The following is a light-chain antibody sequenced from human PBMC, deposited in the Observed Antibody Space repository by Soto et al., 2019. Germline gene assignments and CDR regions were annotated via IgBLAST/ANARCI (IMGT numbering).Light chain of an antibody. J-gene: IGLJ2*01. CDR3: SSYTSSSGV. CDR1: SSDVGGYNY. Sequence: QSALTQPASVSGSPGQSITISCTGTSSDVGGYNYVSWYQQHPGKAPKPMIYDVSNRPSGVSNRFSGSKSGNTASLTISGLQAEDEADYYCSSYTSSSGVFGGGTKLTVL. V-gene: IGLV2-14*01. CDR2: DVS.